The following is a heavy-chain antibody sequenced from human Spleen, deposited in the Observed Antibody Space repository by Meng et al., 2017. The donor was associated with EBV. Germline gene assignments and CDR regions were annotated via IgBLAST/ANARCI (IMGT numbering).Heavy chain of an antibody. CDR3: AAVLASTGTK. J-gene: IGHJ4*02. V-gene: IGHV4-4*02. CDR1: GGSIRSVNW. Sequence: QGPLQGPGPGLVKPSGSPSPTWAVLGGSIRSVNWWSWVRQPPGKGLEWIADFFHSGNTNYNASLKSRVSISVDKSKNQFSLDLTSVTAADTAVYYCAAVLASTGTKWGQGTLVTVSS. CDR2: FFHSGNT. D-gene: IGHD1-7*01.